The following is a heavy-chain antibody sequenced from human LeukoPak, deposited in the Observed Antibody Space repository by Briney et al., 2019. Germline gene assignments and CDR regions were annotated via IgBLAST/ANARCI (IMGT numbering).Heavy chain of an antibody. CDR3: ARGAWATRLAS. J-gene: IGHJ4*02. D-gene: IGHD2-15*01. CDR1: GESLNSYY. V-gene: IGHV4-34*01. CDR2: IHESGTT. Sequence: PSETLSLTCAVYGESLNSYYWSWVRQPPGEGLEWIGEIHESGTTKYNPSLKSRVAISMVPSKQQFSLRLSSVTAADTAVYYCARGAWATRLASWGLGTPVIVSS.